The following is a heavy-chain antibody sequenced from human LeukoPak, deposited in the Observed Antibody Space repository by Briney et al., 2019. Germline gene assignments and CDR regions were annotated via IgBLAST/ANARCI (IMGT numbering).Heavy chain of an antibody. D-gene: IGHD2-15*01. V-gene: IGHV4-61*09. CDR1: GGSINSGTDY. J-gene: IGHJ3*02. Sequence: PSETLSLTCTVSGGSINSGTDYWSWIRQPAGKGLEWIGHTFASGATNYRPSLKSRITTSVDTSKNQFSLSLTSVTAADTAVYYCAKTWSGTFHIWGQGTMVTVSS. CDR3: AKTWSGTFHI. CDR2: TFASGAT.